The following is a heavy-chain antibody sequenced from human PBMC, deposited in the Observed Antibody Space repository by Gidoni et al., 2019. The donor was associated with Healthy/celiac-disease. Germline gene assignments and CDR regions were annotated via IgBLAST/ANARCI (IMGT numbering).Heavy chain of an antibody. Sequence: QVQLVESGGGVVQPGRSLRLSCTASRFTFSNYAMHWVRQAPGKGLEWVAIISYDGSDEYYADSVKGRFTISRDNSKNTLYLQMNSLRVEDTAVYYCAKDHVSPLVVVVVALGHGMDVWGQGTTVTVSS. V-gene: IGHV3-30*18. CDR1: RFTFSNYA. CDR3: AKDHVSPLVVVVVALGHGMDV. CDR2: ISYDGSDE. J-gene: IGHJ6*02. D-gene: IGHD2-21*01.